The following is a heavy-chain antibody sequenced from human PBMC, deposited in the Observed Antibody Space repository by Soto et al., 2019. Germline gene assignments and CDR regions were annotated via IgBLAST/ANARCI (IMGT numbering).Heavy chain of an antibody. CDR1: GFTVSTKY. CDR3: ARDPWAADY. Sequence: VQLVESGGGLVQPGGSLRLSCAASGFTVSTKYMSWVRQAPGKGLEWVSVIYSGGSTFYADSVRGRFTISRDNSKNTVNLQMTSLRADDTAVYYCARDPWAADYWGQGSLVTVSS. CDR2: IYSGGST. D-gene: IGHD3-16*01. V-gene: IGHV3-66*01. J-gene: IGHJ4*02.